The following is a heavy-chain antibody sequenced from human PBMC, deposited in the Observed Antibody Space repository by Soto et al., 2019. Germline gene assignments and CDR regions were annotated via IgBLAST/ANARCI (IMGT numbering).Heavy chain of an antibody. J-gene: IGHJ4*02. CDR3: AKDRYEYYDILTGFDY. D-gene: IGHD3-9*01. CDR1: GFTFSSYG. CDR2: ISYDGSNK. Sequence: QVQLVESGGGVVQPGWSLRLSCAASGFTFSSYGMHWVRQAPGKGLEWVAVISYDGSNKYYAGSVKGRFTISRDNSKNTLYLQMNSLRAEDTAVYYCAKDRYEYYDILTGFDYWGQGTLVTVSS. V-gene: IGHV3-30*18.